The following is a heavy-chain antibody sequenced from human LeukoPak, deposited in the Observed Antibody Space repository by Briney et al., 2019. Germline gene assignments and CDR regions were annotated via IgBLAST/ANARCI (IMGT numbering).Heavy chain of an antibody. Sequence: SETLSLTCTVSGGSISSSSYYWGWIRQPPGKGLEWIGSIHYSGITYYNPSLKSRVTISVDTSKNQLSLKLSSVTAADTAVYYCAKNSGDYPLDYWGQGTMVTVSS. CDR1: GGSISSSSYY. V-gene: IGHV4-39*01. CDR2: IHYSGIT. CDR3: AKNSGDYPLDY. J-gene: IGHJ4*02. D-gene: IGHD1-26*01.